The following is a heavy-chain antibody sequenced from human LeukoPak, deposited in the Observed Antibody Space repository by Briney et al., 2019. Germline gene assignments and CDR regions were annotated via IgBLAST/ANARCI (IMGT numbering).Heavy chain of an antibody. CDR3: ARDSGHAFDI. CDR1: GFTFSSYG. CDR2: IRDSSTGM. V-gene: IGHV3-48*02. Sequence: GGPLRLSCEASGFTFSSYGMHWVRQAPGKGLEWISYIRDSSTGMFYADSVKGRFTISRDNAKNSLYLQLNSLRDGDTAVYYCARDSGHAFDIWGQGTMVTVSS. J-gene: IGHJ3*02.